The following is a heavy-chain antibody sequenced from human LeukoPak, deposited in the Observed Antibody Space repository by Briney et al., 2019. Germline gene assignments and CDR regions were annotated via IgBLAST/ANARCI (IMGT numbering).Heavy chain of an antibody. J-gene: IGHJ6*04. D-gene: IGHD2-2*01. V-gene: IGHV3-21*01. CDR1: GFTFSSYT. CDR2: IISSSSYI. Sequence: TAGSLSFSCVATGFTFSSYTMNWVRQAPGKGRDGVASIISSSSYIYYADSIKGRSTISRDNAKNSLYLQMNSLRAEDTAVYYCAREGIVPAVRDYYYYYGMDVWGKGTTVTVSS. CDR3: AREGIVPAVRDYYYYYGMDV.